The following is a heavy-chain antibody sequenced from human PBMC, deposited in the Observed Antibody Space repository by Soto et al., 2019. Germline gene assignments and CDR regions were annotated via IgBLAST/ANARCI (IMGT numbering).Heavy chain of an antibody. J-gene: IGHJ3*01. CDR2: ITGNSAFT. Sequence: PGGSLRLSCAGSGFTFNRNAMSWVRQAPGKGLEWVSGITGNSAFTYYADSVKGRFTISRDNSKNTLYLQMNTLRVEDTAVYYCAKNRDHDYDAFDVWGQGTVVTVSS. CDR1: GFTFNRNA. D-gene: IGHD3-16*01. CDR3: AKNRDHDYDAFDV. V-gene: IGHV3-23*01.